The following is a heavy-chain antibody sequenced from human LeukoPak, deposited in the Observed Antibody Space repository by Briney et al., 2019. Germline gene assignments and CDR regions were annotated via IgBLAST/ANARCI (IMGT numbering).Heavy chain of an antibody. CDR2: ISSSSSYI. V-gene: IGHV3-21*01. Sequence: GGSLRLSCAASGFTFGTYSMNWVRQAPGKGLEWVSSISSSSSYIYYADSVKGRFTISRDNAKNSLYLQMNSLRAEDTAVYYCASSLAAAGTGGWFDPWGQGTLVTVSS. CDR1: GFTFGTYS. J-gene: IGHJ5*02. CDR3: ASSLAAAGTGGWFDP. D-gene: IGHD6-13*01.